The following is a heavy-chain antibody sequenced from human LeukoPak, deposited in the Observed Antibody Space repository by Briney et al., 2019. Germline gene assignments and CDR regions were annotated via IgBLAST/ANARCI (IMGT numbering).Heavy chain of an antibody. J-gene: IGHJ3*01. Sequence: GGSLRLSCAASGFAFSSYWMSWVRQAPGKGPEWVANIKEDGSEKYYVDSVKGRFIISRDNAKNSLYLQMNSLRADDTAVYYCARVRVATTGRYDALNLWGQGTMVTVSS. V-gene: IGHV3-7*01. CDR3: ARVRVATTGRYDALNL. CDR1: GFAFSSYW. D-gene: IGHD5-12*01. CDR2: IKEDGSEK.